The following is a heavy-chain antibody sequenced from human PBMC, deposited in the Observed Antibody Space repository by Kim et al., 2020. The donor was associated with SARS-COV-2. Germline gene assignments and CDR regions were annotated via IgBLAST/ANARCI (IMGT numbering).Heavy chain of an antibody. J-gene: IGHJ6*02. Sequence: GGSLRLSCAASGFTFSSYAMSWVRQARGKGLEWVSAISGSGGSTYYADSVKGRFTISRDNSKNTLYLQMNSLRAEDTAVYYCAKRTGGYDPTWAPYYYYGMDVWGQGTTVTVSS. CDR2: ISGSGGST. CDR3: AKRTGGYDPTWAPYYYYGMDV. CDR1: GFTFSSYA. D-gene: IGHD5-12*01. V-gene: IGHV3-23*01.